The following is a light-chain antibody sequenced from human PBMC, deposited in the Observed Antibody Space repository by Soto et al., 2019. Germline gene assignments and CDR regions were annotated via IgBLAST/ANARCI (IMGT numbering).Light chain of an antibody. CDR1: SGSIASNS. J-gene: IGLJ2*01. CDR3: QSFNSSHVI. V-gene: IGLV6-57*04. Sequence: NFMLTQAHSVSESPGKTVTISCTRSSGSIASNSVQWYQQRPGSAPTTVIYEDNQRPSGVPNRFSGPIDSSTNSASLTISGLKTEDEADYYCQSFNSSHVIVGGGTKLTVL. CDR2: EDN.